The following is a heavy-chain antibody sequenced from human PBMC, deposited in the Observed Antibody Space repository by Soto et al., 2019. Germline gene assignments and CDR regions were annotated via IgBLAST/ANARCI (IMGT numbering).Heavy chain of an antibody. J-gene: IGHJ5*02. Sequence: QVQLQESGPGLVKPSETLSLTCTVSGGSISSYYWSWIRQPPGKGLEWIGNIFYSGNTNYNPSLKSRITFSVDTSKNQFSLKLSSVTAADTAVYYCARHLGGDYVGRGWFDPWGQGTLVTVSS. D-gene: IGHD4-17*01. V-gene: IGHV4-59*01. CDR2: IFYSGNT. CDR1: GGSISSYY. CDR3: ARHLGGDYVGRGWFDP.